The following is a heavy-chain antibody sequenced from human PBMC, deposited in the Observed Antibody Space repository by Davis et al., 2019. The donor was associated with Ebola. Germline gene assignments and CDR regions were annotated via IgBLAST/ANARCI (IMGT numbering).Heavy chain of an antibody. V-gene: IGHV4-4*02. D-gene: IGHD6-19*01. CDR1: GGSISSSNW. CDR2: IYRSGST. J-gene: IGHJ4*02. CDR3: ARRGQWLVPGDY. Sequence: MPSETLSLTCAVSGGSISSSNWWSLVRQPPGKGLEWIGEIYRSGSTNYNPSLNSRVTISVDKSKNQFSLKLSSVTAADTAVYYCARRGQWLVPGDYWGQGTLVTVSS.